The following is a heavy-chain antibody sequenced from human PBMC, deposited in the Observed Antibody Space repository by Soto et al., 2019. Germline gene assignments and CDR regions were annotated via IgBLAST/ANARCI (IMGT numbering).Heavy chain of an antibody. J-gene: IGHJ4*02. V-gene: IGHV1-45*02. CDR3: AGGGAGSGPFTWELPDH. CDR2: IIPFSGDV. CDR1: GNTFTYRY. Sequence: QMQLVQSGAEVKKTGSSVTVSCKALGNTFTYRYLHWVRQAPGQALGWLGWIIPFSGDVHYAQKFQERVTITRDRSINTAYMQMSSLRSEDTAMYFCAGGGAGSGPFTWELPDHWGQGTLVTVSS. D-gene: IGHD1-26*01.